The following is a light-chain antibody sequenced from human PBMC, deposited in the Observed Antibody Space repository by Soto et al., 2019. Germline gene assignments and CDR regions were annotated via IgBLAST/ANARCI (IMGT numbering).Light chain of an antibody. J-gene: IGLJ3*02. CDR3: AAWDDNLNGPL. V-gene: IGLV1-44*01. CDR1: NSNIGRYS. CDR2: SDD. Sequence: QAVVTQPPSLSGTPGQRVTISCSGSNSNIGRYSVNWYQHFPGTAPKILIYSDDERPSGVPDRFSRSKSGTSASLAISGLQSEDEAEYYCAAWDDNLNGPLFGGGTKLTVL.